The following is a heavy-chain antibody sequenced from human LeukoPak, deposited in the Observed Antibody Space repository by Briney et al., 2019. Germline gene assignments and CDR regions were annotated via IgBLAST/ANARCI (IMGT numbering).Heavy chain of an antibody. D-gene: IGHD6-13*01. CDR1: GGSISSYY. CDR3: ARDGSLYSSSWYDY. J-gene: IGHJ4*02. CDR2: IYYSGST. Sequence: SETLSLTCTVSGGSISSYYWSWIRQPPGKGLEWIGYIYYSGSTNYNPSLKSRVTISVDTSKNQFSLKLSSVTAADTAVYYCARDGSLYSSSWYDYWGQGTLVTVSS. V-gene: IGHV4-59*12.